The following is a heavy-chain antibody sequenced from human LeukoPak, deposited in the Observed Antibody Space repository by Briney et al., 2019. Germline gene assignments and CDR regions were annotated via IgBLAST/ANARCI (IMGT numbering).Heavy chain of an antibody. Sequence: GGSLRLSCAASGLTFSNYDMSWVRQAPGKGLEWVSGISASGVSTYTADSVKGRFTISRDNSNNTLYLQMNSLRAEDTAMYYCVRKSGVMSVVVTSNYFDYWGQGTLVTVTS. J-gene: IGHJ4*02. D-gene: IGHD2-21*02. CDR2: ISASGVST. V-gene: IGHV3-23*01. CDR1: GLTFSNYD. CDR3: VRKSGVMSVVVTSNYFDY.